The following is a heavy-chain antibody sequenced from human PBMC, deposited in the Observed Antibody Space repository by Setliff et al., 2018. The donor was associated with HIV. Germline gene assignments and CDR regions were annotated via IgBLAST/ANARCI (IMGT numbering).Heavy chain of an antibody. CDR1: GDSVSGYY. CDR2: VHNSAGS. Sequence: KPSETLSLTCDVSGDSVSGYYWSWILQPAGRGLEWIESVHNSAGSNYNPSLKSRVTMSVDTANNQLSLKLTAVSAADTAVYYCARDRIEVLADSPHDVFDIWGRVIMVTVSS. J-gene: IGHJ3*02. V-gene: IGHV4-4*07. CDR3: ARDRIEVLADSPHDVFDI. D-gene: IGHD3-22*01.